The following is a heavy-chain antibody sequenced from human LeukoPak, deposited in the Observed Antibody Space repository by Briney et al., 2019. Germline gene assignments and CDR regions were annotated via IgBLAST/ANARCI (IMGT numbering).Heavy chain of an antibody. V-gene: IGHV4-59*01. CDR1: GGSMTTYY. J-gene: IGHJ4*02. D-gene: IGHD2-8*01. Sequence: PSETLSLTCSVSGGSMTTYYWNWLRQPPGEGLEFIGYVDYSGNTYYNPSLESRVTISVDTSKNQFSLRLNSVTAADTAVYYCARLKPGPNSFDFWGQGTLVTASS. CDR2: VDYSGNT. CDR3: ARLKPGPNSFDF.